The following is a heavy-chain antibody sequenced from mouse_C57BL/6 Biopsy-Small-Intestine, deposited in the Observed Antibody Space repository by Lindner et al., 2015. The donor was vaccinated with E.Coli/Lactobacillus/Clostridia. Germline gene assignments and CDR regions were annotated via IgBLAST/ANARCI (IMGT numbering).Heavy chain of an antibody. V-gene: IGHV1-76*01. CDR1: GYTFTDYY. J-gene: IGHJ1*03. CDR3: ARGSSYYWYFDV. D-gene: IGHD1-1*01. CDR2: IYPGSGNT. Sequence: VQLQESGAELVRPGASVKLSCKASGYTFTDYYINWVKQRPGQGLEWIARIYPGSGNTYYNEKFKGKATLTAEKSSSTAYMQLSSLTSEDSAVYFCARGSSYYWYFDVWGTGTTVTVSS.